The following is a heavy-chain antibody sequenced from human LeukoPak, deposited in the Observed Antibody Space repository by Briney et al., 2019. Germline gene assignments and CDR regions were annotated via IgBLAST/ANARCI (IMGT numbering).Heavy chain of an antibody. Sequence: GGSLRLSCAASGFTFSSSWMTWVRQAPGKGLEWVATIKPDGSEGSYVDSVKGRFTISRDDAKNSLFLQMISLRAEDTAVYYCARDRAYKSFDYWGQGALVTVSS. CDR1: GFTFSSSW. CDR3: ARDRAYKSFDY. D-gene: IGHD3-16*01. J-gene: IGHJ4*02. CDR2: IKPDGSEG. V-gene: IGHV3-7*04.